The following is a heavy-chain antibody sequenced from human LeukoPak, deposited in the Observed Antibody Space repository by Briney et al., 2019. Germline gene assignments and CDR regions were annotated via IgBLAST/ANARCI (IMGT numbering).Heavy chain of an antibody. CDR2: SKNKVNNYTT. CDR3: AREGGSRGPDFVY. Sequence: PGGSLRLSCAASGFTSSNYYMDWVRQAPGKGLEWVGRSKNKVNNYTTEYAASVKGRFTISRDDSKNSLYLQMNSLKSEDTAVYFCAREGGSRGPDFVYWGQGTLVTVSS. J-gene: IGHJ4*02. V-gene: IGHV3-72*01. D-gene: IGHD2-15*01. CDR1: GFTSSNYY.